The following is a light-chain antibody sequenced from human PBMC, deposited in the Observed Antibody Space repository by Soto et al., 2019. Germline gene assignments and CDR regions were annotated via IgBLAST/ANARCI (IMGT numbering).Light chain of an antibody. J-gene: IGKJ1*01. CDR1: QDISSW. CDR3: HQYNSYWT. Sequence: DIQMTQSPSSVSASVGDRVTITCRASQDISSWLAWYQQKPGNAPKVLIFAASTLQRGVPSRFSGSGSGTEFTLSISSLQPDDFATYYCHQYNSYWTFGQGTKVDIK. CDR2: AAS. V-gene: IGKV1D-16*01.